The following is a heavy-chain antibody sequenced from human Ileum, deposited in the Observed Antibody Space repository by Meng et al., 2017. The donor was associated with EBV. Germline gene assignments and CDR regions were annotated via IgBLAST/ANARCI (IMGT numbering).Heavy chain of an antibody. V-gene: IGHV1-18*01. Sequence: LYAGSAVKHPGASVKVSCKASGYTFTNYGITWVRQAPGQGLEWMGWISAYNGNTNYAQTLQGRVTMTTDTSTSTAYMELGSLRSDDTAVYYCARVEVGITSGDYWGQGTLVTVSS. CDR2: ISAYNGNT. CDR1: GYTFTNYG. CDR3: ARVEVGITSGDY. J-gene: IGHJ4*02. D-gene: IGHD1-26*01.